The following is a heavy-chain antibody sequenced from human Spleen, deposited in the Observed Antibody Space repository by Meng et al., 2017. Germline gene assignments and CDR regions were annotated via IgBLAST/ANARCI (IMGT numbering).Heavy chain of an antibody. Sequence: QGQRVQFGAEVKEPGSSVKVSCKASGGTFSSYAISWVRQAPGQGLEWMGGIIPIFGTANYAQKFQGRVTITADESTSTAYMELSSLRSEDTAVYYCARNIAVAPERDWFDPWGQGTLVTVSS. CDR1: GGTFSSYA. V-gene: IGHV1-69*01. CDR3: ARNIAVAPERDWFDP. J-gene: IGHJ5*02. CDR2: IIPIFGTA. D-gene: IGHD6-19*01.